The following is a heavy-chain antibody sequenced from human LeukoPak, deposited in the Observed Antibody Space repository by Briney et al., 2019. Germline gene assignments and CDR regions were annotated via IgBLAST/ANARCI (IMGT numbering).Heavy chain of an antibody. Sequence: GESLKISCKGSGYSFTTYWIGWVRQMPGKGLEWMGIIYPGDSDTRHSPSFQGQVTISADKSISTAYLQWSSLKASDTAMYYCARTYCGGDCYHSYFDYWGQGTLVTVSS. CDR3: ARTYCGGDCYHSYFDY. V-gene: IGHV5-51*01. CDR1: GYSFTTYW. CDR2: IYPGDSDT. D-gene: IGHD2-21*02. J-gene: IGHJ4*02.